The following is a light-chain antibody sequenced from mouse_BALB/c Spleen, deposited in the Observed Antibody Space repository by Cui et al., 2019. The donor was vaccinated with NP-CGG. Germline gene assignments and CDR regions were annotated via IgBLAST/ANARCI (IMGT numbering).Light chain of an antibody. V-gene: IGLV1*01. CDR2: GTN. J-gene: IGLJ1*01. Sequence: QDVVAQESALTTSPGETVTLTCRSSSGAVTTTNYANWVQAKPDHLFTGLIGGTNNRAPGVPARFSGSLIGDKAALTITGAQTEDEAIYFCALWYSNHWVFGGGTKLTVL. CDR3: ALWYSNHWV. CDR1: SGAVTTTNY.